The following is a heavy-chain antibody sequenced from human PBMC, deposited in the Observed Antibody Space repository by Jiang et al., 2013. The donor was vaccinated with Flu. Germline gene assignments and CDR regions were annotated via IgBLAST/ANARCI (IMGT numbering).Heavy chain of an antibody. CDR2: IYYSGTA. J-gene: IGHJ5*02. Sequence: CTVSGGSITSYHWSWMRQSPGKGLEWIGNIYYSGTANYNPSLKSRVTISVDTSKNQFSLKLSSVTSADTAVYYCARDASGGYNWFDPWGQGTLVTVSS. CDR3: ARDASGGYNWFDP. CDR1: GGSITSYH. D-gene: IGHD3-22*01. V-gene: IGHV4-59*01.